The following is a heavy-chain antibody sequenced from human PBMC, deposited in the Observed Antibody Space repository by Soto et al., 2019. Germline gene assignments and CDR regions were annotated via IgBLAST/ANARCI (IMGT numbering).Heavy chain of an antibody. V-gene: IGHV3-23*01. Sequence: GSLRLSCVASGFTFRTYWMSWVRQAPGKGLEWVSAISGSGGSTYYADSVKGRFTISRDNSKNTLYLQMNSLRAEDTAVYYCAKGGNFWSGYSDVWGQGTTVTVSS. CDR1: GFTFRTYW. J-gene: IGHJ6*02. CDR3: AKGGNFWSGYSDV. CDR2: ISGSGGST. D-gene: IGHD3-3*01.